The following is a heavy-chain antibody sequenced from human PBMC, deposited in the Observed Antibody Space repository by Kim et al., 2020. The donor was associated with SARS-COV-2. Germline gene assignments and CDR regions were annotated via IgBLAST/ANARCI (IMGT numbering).Heavy chain of an antibody. CDR1: GFTFSSYG. CDR2: ITKSGNT. J-gene: IGHJ4*02. Sequence: GGSLRLSCAASGFTFSSYGMSWVRQAPGKGLEWVSSITKSGNTYYADSVKGRFTISRDNSKNTMYLQMNSLRAEGTAVYYCAKRDTSGRHYFDYWGQGTLVTVSS. D-gene: IGHD3-22*01. CDR3: AKRDTSGRHYFDY. V-gene: IGHV3-23*05.